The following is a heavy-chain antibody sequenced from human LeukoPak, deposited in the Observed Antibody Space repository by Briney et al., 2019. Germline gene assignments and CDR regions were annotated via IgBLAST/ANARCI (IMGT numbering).Heavy chain of an antibody. CDR3: AAGYSGYDNPFFY. V-gene: IGHV4-39*01. Sequence: SETLSLTCTVSGGSISSSSYYWGWIRQPPGKGLEWIGSIYYSGSTYYNPSLKSRVTISVDTSKNQFSLKLSSVTAADTAVYYCAAGYSGYDNPFFYWGQGTLVTVSS. CDR2: IYYSGST. D-gene: IGHD5-12*01. J-gene: IGHJ4*02. CDR1: GGSISSSSYY.